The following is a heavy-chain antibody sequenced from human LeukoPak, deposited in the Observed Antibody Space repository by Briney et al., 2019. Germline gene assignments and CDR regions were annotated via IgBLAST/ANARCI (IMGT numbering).Heavy chain of an antibody. CDR3: ARDLRYCSGGSCYSRWFDP. V-gene: IGHV4-61*02. CDR2: IYTSGST. D-gene: IGHD2-15*01. Sequence: PSQTLSLTCTVSGASISIGSYYWSRIRQPAGKGLEWIGRIYTSGSTNYNPSLKSRVTISVDTSQNQYSLKLSSVTAADTAVYYCARDLRYCSGGSCYSRWFDPWGQGTLVTVSS. CDR1: GASISIGSYY. J-gene: IGHJ5*02.